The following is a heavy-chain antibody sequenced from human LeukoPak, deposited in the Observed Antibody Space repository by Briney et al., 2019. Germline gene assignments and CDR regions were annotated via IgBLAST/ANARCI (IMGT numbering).Heavy chain of an antibody. J-gene: IGHJ6*02. CDR3: VRDMDV. CDR2: MKQDGSEK. Sequence: GGSLRLSCAASGFTFSSYGMHWVRQAPGKGLEWVANMKQDGSEKYYVGSVKGRFTISRDNAKNSLYLQMNSLRVEDTAMYYCVRDMDVWGQGTTVTVSS. V-gene: IGHV3-7*03. CDR1: GFTFSSYG.